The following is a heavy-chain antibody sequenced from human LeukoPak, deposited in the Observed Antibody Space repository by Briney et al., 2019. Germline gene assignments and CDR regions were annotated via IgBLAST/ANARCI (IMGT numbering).Heavy chain of an antibody. CDR1: GGTFSSYA. CDR2: IIPIFGTA. J-gene: IGHJ4*02. CDR3: ARDRWGYSYEYYFDY. Sequence: AASVKVSCKASGGTFSSYAISWVRQAPGQGLEWMGRIIPIFGTANYVQKFQGRVTITTDESTSTAYMELSSLRSEDTAVYYCARDRWGYSYEYYFDYWGQGTLVTLSS. V-gene: IGHV1-69*05. D-gene: IGHD5-18*01.